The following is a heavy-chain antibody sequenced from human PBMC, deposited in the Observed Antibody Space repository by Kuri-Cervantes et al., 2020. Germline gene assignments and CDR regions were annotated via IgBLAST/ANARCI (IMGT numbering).Heavy chain of an antibody. Sequence: GGSLSLTCAASGFTFSSYGMHWVRQAPGKGLEWVAVIWYDGSNKYYADSVTGRFTISRDNSKNTLYLQMNSLRAEDTAVYYCARPRSRLYYYGMDVWGQGTTVTVSS. V-gene: IGHV3-33*01. CDR3: ARPRSRLYYYGMDV. CDR1: GFTFSSYG. J-gene: IGHJ6*02. CDR2: IWYDGSNK.